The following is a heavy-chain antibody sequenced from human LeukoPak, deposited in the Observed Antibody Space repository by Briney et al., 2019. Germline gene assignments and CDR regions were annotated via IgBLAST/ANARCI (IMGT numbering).Heavy chain of an antibody. Sequence: GGSLRLSCAASGFILSNYAMSWVRQAPGKGLEWVSAIGGFGGSTDYADSVKGRFTISRDNSKNTLYLQMDSLRAEDTAVYYCAKFDYGDYWGQGTLVTVSS. CDR2: IGGFGGST. CDR3: AKFDYGDY. CDR1: GFILSNYA. J-gene: IGHJ4*02. V-gene: IGHV3-23*01.